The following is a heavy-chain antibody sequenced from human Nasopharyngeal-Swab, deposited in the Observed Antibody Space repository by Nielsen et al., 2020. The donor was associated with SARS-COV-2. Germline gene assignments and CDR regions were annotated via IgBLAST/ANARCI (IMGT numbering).Heavy chain of an antibody. CDR3: ARPYRYCSGGSCHSGGAFDI. J-gene: IGHJ3*02. CDR2: IYYSGST. D-gene: IGHD2-15*01. V-gene: IGHV4-39*01. Sequence: WIRQPPGKGLEWIGSIYYSGSTYYNPSLKSRVTISVDTSKNQFSLKLSSVPAADTAVYYCARPYRYCSGGSCHSGGAFDIWGQGTMVTVS.